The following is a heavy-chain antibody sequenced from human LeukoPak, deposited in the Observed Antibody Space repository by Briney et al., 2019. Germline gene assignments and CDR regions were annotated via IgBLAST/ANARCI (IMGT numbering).Heavy chain of an antibody. D-gene: IGHD4-17*01. J-gene: IGHJ4*02. Sequence: ASVKVSCKASGYTFTGYFMQWVRQAPGQGLEWMGWINPNSRVTNYAQKFQGRVTMTRDTSISTAYMELSRLRSDDTAVYYCARAWGTTVTTFFDYWGQGTLVTVSS. CDR3: ARAWGTTVTTFFDY. CDR2: INPNSRVT. CDR1: GYTFTGYF. V-gene: IGHV1-2*02.